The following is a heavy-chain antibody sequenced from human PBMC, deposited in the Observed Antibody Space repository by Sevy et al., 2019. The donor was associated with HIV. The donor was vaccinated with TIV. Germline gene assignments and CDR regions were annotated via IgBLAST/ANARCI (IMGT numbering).Heavy chain of an antibody. CDR3: TRIVPDYYYDSSGYYRSDAFDI. CDR1: GFTFSGSA. J-gene: IGHJ3*02. CDR2: IRSKANSYAT. V-gene: IGHV3-73*01. Sequence: GGSLRLSCAASGFTFSGSAMHWVRQASGKGLEWVGRIRSKANSYATAYAASVKGRFTISRDDSKNTAYLQTNSLKTEDTAVYYCTRIVPDYYYDSSGYYRSDAFDIWGQGTMVTVS. D-gene: IGHD3-22*01.